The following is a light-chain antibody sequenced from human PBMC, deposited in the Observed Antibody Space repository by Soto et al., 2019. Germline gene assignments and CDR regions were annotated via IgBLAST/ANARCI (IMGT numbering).Light chain of an antibody. CDR2: AAS. Sequence: IQMTQSPSSVSVSVGDRVTITCRASQAISNWLAWYQQRPGKAPKLLIYAASSLQSGVPSRFSGSGSGTDFTLTISSLQSEDFATYYCQQADTFPLTFGGGTKVEIK. J-gene: IGKJ4*02. CDR1: QAISNW. V-gene: IGKV1D-12*01. CDR3: QQADTFPLT.